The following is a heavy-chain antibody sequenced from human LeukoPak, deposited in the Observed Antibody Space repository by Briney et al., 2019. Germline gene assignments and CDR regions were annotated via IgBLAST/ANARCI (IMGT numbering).Heavy chain of an antibody. D-gene: IGHD1-26*01. CDR1: GFTFSSYS. CDR3: ASTRGWENYYFDY. J-gene: IGHJ4*02. V-gene: IGHV3-23*01. CDR2: ISAGGGST. Sequence: PGGSLRLSCAASGFTFSSYSMNWVRQAPGKGLEWVSGISAGGGSTYYADSVKGRFTISRDNSKNTLYLQMNSLRAEDTAVHYCASTRGWENYYFDYWGQGTLVTVSS.